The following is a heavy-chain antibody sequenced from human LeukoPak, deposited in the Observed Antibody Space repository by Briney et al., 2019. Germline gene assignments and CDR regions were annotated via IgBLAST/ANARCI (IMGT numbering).Heavy chain of an antibody. CDR3: ARRGQGYCSSTRCYLPLEY. Sequence: PSETLSLTCTVSGGSISSSSYYWGWIRQPPGKGLEWIGSIYYSGSTYYNPSLKSRVTISVDTSKNQFSLKLSSVTAADTAVYYCARRGQGYCSSTRCYLPLEYWGQGTLVTVPS. V-gene: IGHV4-39*01. J-gene: IGHJ4*02. CDR2: IYYSGST. CDR1: GGSISSSSYY. D-gene: IGHD2-2*01.